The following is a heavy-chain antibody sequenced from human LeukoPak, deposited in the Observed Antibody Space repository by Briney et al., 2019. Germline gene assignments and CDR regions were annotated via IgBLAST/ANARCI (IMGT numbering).Heavy chain of an antibody. J-gene: IGHJ5*02. CDR2: IKGLGAGGTI. CDR1: GFIFNNAW. Sequence: GGSLRLSCVASGFIFNNAWMSWVRQAPGKGLEWVGLIKGLGAGGTIDYAAPVKGRFTISRDDSKNTIYLQMDSLKSEDSALYFCSWTGLRWFGPWGQGTLVTVSS. D-gene: IGHD3/OR15-3a*01. CDR3: SWTGLRWFGP. V-gene: IGHV3-15*01.